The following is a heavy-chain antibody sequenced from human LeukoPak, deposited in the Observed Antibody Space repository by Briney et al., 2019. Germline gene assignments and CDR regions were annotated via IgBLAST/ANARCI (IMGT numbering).Heavy chain of an antibody. Sequence: PGGSLRLSCAASGFTFSSYGMHWVRQAPGKGLERVAFIRYDGSNKYYADSVKGRFTISRDNSKNTLYLQMNSLRAEDTAVYYCAKDRLWFGESAYDYWGQGTLVTVSS. CDR1: GFTFSSYG. V-gene: IGHV3-30*02. J-gene: IGHJ4*02. CDR2: IRYDGSNK. CDR3: AKDRLWFGESAYDY. D-gene: IGHD3-10*01.